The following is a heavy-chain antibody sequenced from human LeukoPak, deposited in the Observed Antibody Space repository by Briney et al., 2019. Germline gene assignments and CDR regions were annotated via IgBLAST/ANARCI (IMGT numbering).Heavy chain of an antibody. CDR1: GGSISSGGYY. J-gene: IGHJ4*02. CDR3: ARTSGELLPFDY. Sequence: PSQALSLTCTVSGGSISSGGYYWSWIRQHPGKGLEWIGYIYYSGSTNYNPSLKSRVTISVDTSKNQFSLKLSSVTAADTAVYYCARTSGELLPFDYWGQGTLVTVSS. D-gene: IGHD3-10*01. V-gene: IGHV4-31*03. CDR2: IYYSGST.